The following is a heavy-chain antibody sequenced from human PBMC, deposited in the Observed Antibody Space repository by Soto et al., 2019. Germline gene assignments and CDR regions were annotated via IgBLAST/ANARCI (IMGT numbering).Heavy chain of an antibody. V-gene: IGHV3-23*01. CDR3: AKNQERELPRVIDF. CDR2: MSGSSSTT. CDR1: GLTFRNYA. Sequence: VGSLRLSCATSGLTFRNYAMSWVRHAPGGGLEWVSSMSGSSSTTYYADSVRGRFTISRDRSKNTLYLQMSSLRAEDTALYYCAKNQERELPRVIDFWGQGTLVTVS. D-gene: IGHD1-7*01. J-gene: IGHJ4*02.